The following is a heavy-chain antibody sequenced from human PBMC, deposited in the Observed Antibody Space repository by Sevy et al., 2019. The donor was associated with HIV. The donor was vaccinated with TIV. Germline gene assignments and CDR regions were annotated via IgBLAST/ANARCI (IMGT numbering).Heavy chain of an antibody. CDR1: GFTSSKYS. V-gene: IGHV3-23*01. Sequence: GESLKISCAASGFTSSKYSMSWVRQPPGKGLEWVSTLSFGCGETNYADSVKGRFTISRDNSKSSVYLQMNNLRPEDTAVYYCAREGCTKPHDYWGQGTLVTVSS. J-gene: IGHJ4*02. CDR2: LSFGCGET. D-gene: IGHD2-8*01. CDR3: AREGCTKPHDY.